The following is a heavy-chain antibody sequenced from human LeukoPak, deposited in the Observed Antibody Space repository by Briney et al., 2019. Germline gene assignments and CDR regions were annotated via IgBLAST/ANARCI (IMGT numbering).Heavy chain of an antibody. CDR3: ARVGRYYYDSSGFYYVGY. CDR1: GFTSSDYY. J-gene: IGHJ4*02. CDR2: ISSSGSTI. Sequence: PGGSLRLSCAASGFTSSDYYMSWIRQAPGKGLEWVSYISSSGSTIYYADSVKGRFTISRDNAKNSLYLQMNSLRAEDTAVYYCARVGRYYYDSSGFYYVGYWGQGTLVTVSS. D-gene: IGHD3-22*01. V-gene: IGHV3-11*04.